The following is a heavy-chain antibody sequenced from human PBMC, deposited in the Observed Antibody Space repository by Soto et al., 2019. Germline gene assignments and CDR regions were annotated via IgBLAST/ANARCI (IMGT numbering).Heavy chain of an antibody. D-gene: IGHD3-3*01. CDR3: AHSVLRTVFGLVTTTAIYFDF. CDR2: IYWDDDK. Sequence: QITLNESGPTQVKPRQTLTLTCTFSGFSLTTSGVGVGWIRQSPGKAPEWLALIYWDDDKRYRPSLKSRLTITKDTSKNQVVLTMSELDPADTDTYYWAHSVLRTVFGLVTTTAIYFDFWGQGPPVAVSS. J-gene: IGHJ4*02. CDR1: GFSLTTSGVG. V-gene: IGHV2-5*02.